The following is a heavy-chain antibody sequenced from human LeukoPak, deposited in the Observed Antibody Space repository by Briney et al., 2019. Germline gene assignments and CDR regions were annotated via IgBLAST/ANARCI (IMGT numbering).Heavy chain of an antibody. V-gene: IGHV4-39*01. CDR2: IYDSGST. Sequence: PSETLSLTCTVSGVSISSSSYYWGWIRQPPGKGLEWIGSIYDSGSTYYNPSLKSRVTISVDTSKNQFSLKLSSVTAADTAVYYCARRGVIAAAVFYWGQGTLVTVSS. J-gene: IGHJ4*02. D-gene: IGHD6-13*01. CDR3: ARRGVIAAAVFY. CDR1: GVSISSSSYY.